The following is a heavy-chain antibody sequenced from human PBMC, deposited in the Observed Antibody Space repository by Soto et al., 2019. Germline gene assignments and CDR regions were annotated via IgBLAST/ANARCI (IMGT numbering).Heavy chain of an antibody. D-gene: IGHD5-18*01. CDR3: ARGSNGYI. CDR2: IKQEGSKK. V-gene: IGHV3-7*01. J-gene: IGHJ4*03. Sequence: AGSLRLSCAASGCTFSSDWMSWVRQAPGKGREWVANIKQEGSKKYYVDSVKGRFTISRDNSKNSLYLQMNSLRVEVTAVYYCARGSNGYIWGQGTLVTVSS. CDR1: GCTFSSDW.